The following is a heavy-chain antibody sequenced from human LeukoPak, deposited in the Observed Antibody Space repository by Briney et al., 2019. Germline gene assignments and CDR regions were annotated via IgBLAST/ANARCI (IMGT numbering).Heavy chain of an antibody. J-gene: IGHJ3*02. V-gene: IGHV3-48*03. CDR1: GFTFSSYE. CDR3: AREGVGRWLQTKGAFDI. D-gene: IGHD5-24*01. Sequence: GGSLRLSCAASGFTFSSYEMNWVRQAPGKGLEWVSYISSSGSTIYYADSVKGRFTISRDNAKNSLYLQMNSLRAEDTAVYYCAREGVGRWLQTKGAFDIWGQGTMVTVSS. CDR2: ISSSGSTI.